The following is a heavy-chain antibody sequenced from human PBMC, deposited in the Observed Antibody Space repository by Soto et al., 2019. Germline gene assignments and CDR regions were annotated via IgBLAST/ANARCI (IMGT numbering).Heavy chain of an antibody. D-gene: IGHD2-2*01. CDR1: GFTFSSYA. CDR3: AKVHRPGLACSSTSCYGDNLDY. CDR2: ISGSGGST. V-gene: IGHV3-23*01. Sequence: GGSLRLSCAASGFTFSSYAMSWVRQAPGKGLEWVSAISGSGGSTYYADSVKGRFTISRDNSKNTLYLQMNSLRAEDTAVYYCAKVHRPGLACSSTSCYGDNLDYWGQGTLVTVSS. J-gene: IGHJ4*02.